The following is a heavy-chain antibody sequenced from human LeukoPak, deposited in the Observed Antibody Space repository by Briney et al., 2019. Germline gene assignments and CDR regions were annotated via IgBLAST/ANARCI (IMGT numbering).Heavy chain of an antibody. CDR1: GFTFSTYA. V-gene: IGHV3-30*02. Sequence: SGGSLRLSCAASGFTFSTYAMHWVRQAPGKGLEWVAFIWPDGSKKYYADSVKGRFATSRENSKNTVYLQMNDLRPEDTALYFCAKISSSAESNFDYWGQGTLLTVSS. J-gene: IGHJ4*02. CDR2: IWPDGSKK. D-gene: IGHD6-25*01. CDR3: AKISSSAESNFDY.